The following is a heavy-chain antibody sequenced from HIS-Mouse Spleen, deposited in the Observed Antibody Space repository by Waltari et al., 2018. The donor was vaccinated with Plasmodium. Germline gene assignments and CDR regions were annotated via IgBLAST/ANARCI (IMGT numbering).Heavy chain of an antibody. CDR2: IKQDGSEK. CDR3: ASSWYWYFDL. CDR1: GFTFSSYW. D-gene: IGHD6-13*01. J-gene: IGHJ2*01. Sequence: EVQLLESGGGLVQPGGSLRLSCAAPGFTFSSYWMSWARRPPGKGLEWVANIKQDGSEKYYVDSVKGRFTISRDNAKNSLYLQMNSLRAEDTAVYYCASSWYWYFDLWGRGTLVTVSS. V-gene: IGHV3-7*01.